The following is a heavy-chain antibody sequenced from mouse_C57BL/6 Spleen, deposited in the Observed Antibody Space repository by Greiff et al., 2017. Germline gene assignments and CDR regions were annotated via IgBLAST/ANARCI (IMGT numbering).Heavy chain of an antibody. CDR1: GYTFTSYW. CDR3: ARKNFGGSSGAMDY. J-gene: IGHJ4*01. CDR2: FYPGSGST. V-gene: IGHV1-55*01. D-gene: IGHD1-1*02. Sequence: QVQLQQPGAELVKPGASVKMSCKASGYTFTSYWITWMKQRPGQGLEWIGDFYPGSGSTNYNEKFKSKATLTVDQSSSTAYMQLSSLTSEDSAVYDCARKNFGGSSGAMDYWGQGTSVTVSS.